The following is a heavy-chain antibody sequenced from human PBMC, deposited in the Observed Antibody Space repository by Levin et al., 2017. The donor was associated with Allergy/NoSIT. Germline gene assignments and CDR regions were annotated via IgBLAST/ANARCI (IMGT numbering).Heavy chain of an antibody. D-gene: IGHD1-26*01. CDR2: INAGNGNT. V-gene: IGHV1-3*01. Sequence: PGGSLRLSCKASGSTFIYSAIHWVRQAPGQSLEWMGWINAGNGNTKYSQTFRGRVSFTSDTSASTVYMELNSLKSEDTAVYYCARGASGAYKHLDYWGQGTLVTVSS. J-gene: IGHJ4*02. CDR1: GSTFIYSA. CDR3: ARGASGAYKHLDY.